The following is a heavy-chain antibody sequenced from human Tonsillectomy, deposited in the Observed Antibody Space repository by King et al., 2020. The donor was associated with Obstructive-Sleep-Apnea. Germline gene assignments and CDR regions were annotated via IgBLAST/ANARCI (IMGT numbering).Heavy chain of an antibody. CDR2: IYSGGSP. CDR3: ARAPFIWTDYEQSWYFDL. J-gene: IGHJ2*01. D-gene: IGHD3/OR15-3a*01. Sequence: VQLVESGGGLVQPGGSLSLSCAVSGLTVSSNYLSWVRQPPGKGLEWVSVIYSGGSPYYAAPVKGRFTITRDISNKTLCLQMNSLRAEDTAVYYCARAPFIWTDYEQSWYFDLWGRGTLVTVSS. CDR1: GLTVSSNY. V-gene: IGHV3-66*01.